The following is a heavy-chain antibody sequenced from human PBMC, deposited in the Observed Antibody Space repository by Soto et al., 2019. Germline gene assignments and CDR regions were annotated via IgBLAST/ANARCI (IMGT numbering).Heavy chain of an antibody. D-gene: IGHD3-10*01. CDR3: ARGGGYYGSGAYYRGYFDH. CDR1: GYSFANYT. CDR2: LNPDTAST. J-gene: IGHJ4*02. Sequence: QVQLVQSGAEVKKPGASVTVSCKASGYSFANYTIHWVRQAPGQGLEWMGWLNPDTASTKFSPKFQGRVIITRDKSANTAFMQLTSLTSEDTALYYCARGGGYYGSGAYYRGYFDHWGQGTLVAVSS. V-gene: IGHV1-3*01.